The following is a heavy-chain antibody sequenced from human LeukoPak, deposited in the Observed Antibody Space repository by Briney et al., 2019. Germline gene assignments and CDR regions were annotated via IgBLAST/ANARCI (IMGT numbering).Heavy chain of an antibody. J-gene: IGHJ5*02. CDR2: INAGNGNT. V-gene: IGHV1-3*01. D-gene: IGHD4-23*01. CDR1: GYTFTSYA. Sequence: GASVKVSCKASGYTFTSYAMHWVRQAPGQRLEWMGWINAGNGNTKYSQKFQGRVTITRDTSASTAYMELGSLRSEDTAVYYCARDRYGGNSDWFDPWGQGTLVTVSS. CDR3: ARDRYGGNSDWFDP.